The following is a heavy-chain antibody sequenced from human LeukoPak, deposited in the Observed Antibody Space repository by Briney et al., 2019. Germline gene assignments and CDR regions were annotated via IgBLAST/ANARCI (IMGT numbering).Heavy chain of an antibody. V-gene: IGHV3-23*01. CDR1: GFTFSSYA. CDR3: AKGPDSSGYYNHYFDY. CDR2: ISGSGGST. D-gene: IGHD3-22*01. J-gene: IGHJ4*02. Sequence: SGGSLRLSCAASGFTFSSYAMSWVRQAPGKGLEWVSAISGSGGSTYYADSVKGRFTISRDNSKNTLYLQMNSLRAEDTAVYYCAKGPDSSGYYNHYFDYWGQGILVTVSS.